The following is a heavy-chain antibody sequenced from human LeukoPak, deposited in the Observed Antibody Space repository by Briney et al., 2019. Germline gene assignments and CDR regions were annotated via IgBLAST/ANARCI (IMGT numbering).Heavy chain of an antibody. CDR2: IYNDGST. D-gene: IGHD3-10*01. J-gene: IGHJ4*02. Sequence: SGGSLRLSCAASGFTVSNNFMNWVRQAPGKGLEWVSLIYNDGSTYYAESVKGRFTISRDNSKNTLYLQMNNLRPEDTAVYYCARDAGALTCWGRGTLVTVSS. CDR1: GFTVSNNF. V-gene: IGHV3-66*01. CDR3: ARDAGALTC.